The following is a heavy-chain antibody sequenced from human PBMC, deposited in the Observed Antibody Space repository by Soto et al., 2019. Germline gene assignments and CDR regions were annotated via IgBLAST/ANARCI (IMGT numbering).Heavy chain of an antibody. CDR1: GGSISSGGYY. D-gene: IGHD6-13*01. Sequence: QVQLQESGPGLVKPSQTLSLTCTVSGGSISSGGYYWSWIRQHPGKGLEWIGYIYYSGSTYYNPSLKSRVTISVDTSKNQFSLKLSSVTAADTAVYYCARVGMYSSSLGNYYYYYGMDVWGQGTTVTVSS. CDR3: ARVGMYSSSLGNYYYYYGMDV. J-gene: IGHJ6*02. CDR2: IYYSGST. V-gene: IGHV4-31*03.